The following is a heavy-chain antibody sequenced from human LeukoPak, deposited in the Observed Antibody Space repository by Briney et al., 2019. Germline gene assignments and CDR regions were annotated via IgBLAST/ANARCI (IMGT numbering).Heavy chain of an antibody. D-gene: IGHD2-21*01. V-gene: IGHV3-53*01. Sequence: GGSLRLSCAASGFTVSSTYMSWVRQAPWKGLEWVSVIYKDGKIYYIDSVKGRFTISRDTSKNTLYLQMNSLRVEDTAVYYCASRHCSGGDCYFAGADPFDHWGQGTLVTVSS. J-gene: IGHJ4*02. CDR2: IYKDGKI. CDR1: GFTVSSTY. CDR3: ASRHCSGGDCYFAGADPFDH.